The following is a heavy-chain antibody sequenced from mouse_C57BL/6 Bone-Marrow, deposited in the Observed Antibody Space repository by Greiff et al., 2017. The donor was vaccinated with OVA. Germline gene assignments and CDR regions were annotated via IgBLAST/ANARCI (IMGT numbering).Heavy chain of an antibody. D-gene: IGHD1-2*01. Sequence: VQLQQSGPELVKPGASVKISCKASGYAFSNSWMNWVKQRPGKGLEWIGRIYTGDGDTNYNGKFKGKATLTADKSSNTAYMQLSSLTSEDSAVYFCARRVLRPYWYFDVWGTGTTVTVSS. J-gene: IGHJ1*03. V-gene: IGHV1-82*01. CDR1: GYAFSNSW. CDR2: IYTGDGDT. CDR3: ARRVLRPYWYFDV.